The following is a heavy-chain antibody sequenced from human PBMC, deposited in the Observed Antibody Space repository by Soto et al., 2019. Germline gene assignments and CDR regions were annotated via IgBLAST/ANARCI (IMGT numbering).Heavy chain of an antibody. CDR3: AIISEWCTGYYYYMDV. J-gene: IGHJ6*03. V-gene: IGHV3-21*01. D-gene: IGHD2-15*01. Sequence: PGGSLRLSCAASGFTFSRYSMNWVLQAPGKGLEWVSSISSSSSYIYYADSVKGRFTISRDNAKNSLYLQMNSLRAEDTAVYYCAIISEWCTGYYYYMDVWSQRTTVTVS. CDR1: GFTFSRYS. CDR2: ISSSSSYI.